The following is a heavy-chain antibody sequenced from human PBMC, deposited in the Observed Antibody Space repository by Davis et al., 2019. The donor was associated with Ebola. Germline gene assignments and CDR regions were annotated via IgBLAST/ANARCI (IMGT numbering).Heavy chain of an antibody. D-gene: IGHD3-16*01. CDR2: INHSGST. J-gene: IGHJ5*02. CDR1: GFTFSSYS. Sequence: ESLKISCAASGFTFSSYSMNWVRQPPGKGLEWIGEINHSGSTNYNPSLKSRVTISVDTSKNQFSLKLSSVTAADTAVYYCARALGFFGGWFDPWGQGTLVTVSS. CDR3: ARALGFFGGWFDP. V-gene: IGHV4-34*01.